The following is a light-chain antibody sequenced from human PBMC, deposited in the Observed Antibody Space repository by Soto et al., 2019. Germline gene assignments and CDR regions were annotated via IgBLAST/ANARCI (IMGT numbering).Light chain of an antibody. Sequence: DIQMTQSPSSLSASVGDRVTITCRASQSISSYLNWYQQKPGKAPKLLIYAASSLQSGVPSRFSGSGSGTDFNLTISSLQPEDFATYYCPQSYSTPPTFGQGTKVEIK. CDR2: AAS. V-gene: IGKV1-39*01. J-gene: IGKJ1*01. CDR3: PQSYSTPPT. CDR1: QSISSY.